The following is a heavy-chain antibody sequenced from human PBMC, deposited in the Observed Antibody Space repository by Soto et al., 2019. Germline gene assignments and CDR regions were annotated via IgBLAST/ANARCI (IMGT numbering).Heavy chain of an antibody. J-gene: IGHJ4*02. D-gene: IGHD6-13*01. V-gene: IGHV3-7*03. CDR2: IKQYGSQK. CDR1: GFTFSNYW. Sequence: PGGSRRLSCAPSGFTFSNYWMTWVRQAPGKGLEWVANIKQYGSQKYYVDSVKGRFTISRDNAKNSLYLQINSLRAEDTAFYYCARIGYSSSSPDYWGQGTLVIVSA. CDR3: ARIGYSSSSPDY.